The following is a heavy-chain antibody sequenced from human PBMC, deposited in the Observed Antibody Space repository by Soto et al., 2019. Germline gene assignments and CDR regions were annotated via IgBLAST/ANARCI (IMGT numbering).Heavy chain of an antibody. V-gene: IGHV3-33*02. CDR3: ARDPGQDEAMDY. Sequence: QVQVVESGGGVVQPGRSLRLSCAGSGFSFSNFGMHWVRQAPGKGLEWVAVIWHDGKNKYYADSAEGRFTISRDNSRNTLYLQMNSLRAEDTAVYYCARDPGQDEAMDYWGQGTLVTVSS. CDR2: IWHDGKNK. J-gene: IGHJ4*02. CDR1: GFSFSNFG.